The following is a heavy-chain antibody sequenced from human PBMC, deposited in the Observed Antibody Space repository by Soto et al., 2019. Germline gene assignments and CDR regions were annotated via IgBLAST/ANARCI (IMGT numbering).Heavy chain of an antibody. V-gene: IGHV4-59*08. CDR1: GGSISSYY. J-gene: IGHJ4*02. Sequence: SETLSLTCTVSGGSISSYYWSWIRQPPGKGLEWIGYTYYSGSTNYNPSLKSRLTISVDTSKNQFSLKLSSVTAADTAVYYCARSDSSGYYTRPFDYWGQGTLVTVSS. CDR2: TYYSGST. CDR3: ARSDSSGYYTRPFDY. D-gene: IGHD3-22*01.